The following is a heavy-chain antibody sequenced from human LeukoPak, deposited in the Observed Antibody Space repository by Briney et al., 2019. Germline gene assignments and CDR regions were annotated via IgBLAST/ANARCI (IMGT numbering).Heavy chain of an antibody. CDR3: ARGPDAGIGQGNFDY. CDR2: IYTSGST. V-gene: IGHV4-61*02. J-gene: IGHJ4*02. D-gene: IGHD3-10*01. Sequence: SQTLSLTCTVSGGSISSGSYYWSWIRQPAGKGLEWIGRIYTSGSTNYNPSLKSRVTISVDTSKNQFSLKLSSVTAADTAVYYCARGPDAGIGQGNFDYWGQGTLVTVSS. CDR1: GGSISSGSYY.